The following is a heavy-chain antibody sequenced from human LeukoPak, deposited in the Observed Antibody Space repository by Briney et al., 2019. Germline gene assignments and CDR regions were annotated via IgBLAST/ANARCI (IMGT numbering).Heavy chain of an antibody. Sequence: ASETLSLTCAVYGGSFSGYYWSWIRQPPGKGLEWIGSIYSSGTAYYNPSLKSRITMSVDTSKNQFSLKLSSVTAADTAVYYCASPGKREYYFDYWGQGTPVTVSS. CDR3: ASPGKREYYFDY. CDR2: IYSSGTA. J-gene: IGHJ4*02. V-gene: IGHV4-34*10. CDR1: GGSFSGYY.